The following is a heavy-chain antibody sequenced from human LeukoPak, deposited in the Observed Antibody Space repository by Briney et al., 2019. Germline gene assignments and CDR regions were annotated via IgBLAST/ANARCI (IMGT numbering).Heavy chain of an antibody. CDR2: MSYSGTT. CDR1: GGSISSSGYY. V-gene: IGHV4-39*01. CDR3: ARSGYSFLVDS. J-gene: IGHJ4*02. Sequence: SETLSLTCTVSGGSISSSGYYWGWIRQPPGKGLEWIASMSYSGTTYYSPSLKSRVTISVDTSKNQFSLKLSSATAADTAVYFCARSGYSFLVDSWGQGTLVTVSA. D-gene: IGHD5-18*01.